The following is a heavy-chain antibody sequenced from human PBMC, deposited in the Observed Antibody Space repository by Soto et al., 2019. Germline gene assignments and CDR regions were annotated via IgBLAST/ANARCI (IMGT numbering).Heavy chain of an antibody. D-gene: IGHD1-1*01. CDR1: GFTFRSYW. Sequence: GGSLRLSCSASGFTFRSYWMHWVRQAPGKGLVWVSRIDPYATGISYADSVKGRFTISRDNADNTLYLQMNSLRAEDTAVYYCVRGGLEPFDCWGQGTLVTVSS. J-gene: IGHJ4*02. CDR2: IDPYATGI. CDR3: VRGGLEPFDC. V-gene: IGHV3-74*01.